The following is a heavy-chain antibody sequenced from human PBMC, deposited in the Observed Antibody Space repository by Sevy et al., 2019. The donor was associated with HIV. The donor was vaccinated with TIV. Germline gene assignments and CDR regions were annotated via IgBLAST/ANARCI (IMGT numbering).Heavy chain of an antibody. V-gene: IGHV3-33*03. CDR2: IWYDGSNK. J-gene: IGHJ5*02. D-gene: IGHD2-15*01. CDR1: AFTFSYYG. Sequence: GGSLRLSCVGSAFTFSYYGMHWVRQAPGKGLEWVAAIWYDGSNKYYADSVKGRFTISKDNSKNTLYLQMNSLRAEDTAVYYCAKDTRDCSGGTCYSAPLYNWFDPWGQGTLVTVSS. CDR3: AKDTRDCSGGTCYSAPLYNWFDP.